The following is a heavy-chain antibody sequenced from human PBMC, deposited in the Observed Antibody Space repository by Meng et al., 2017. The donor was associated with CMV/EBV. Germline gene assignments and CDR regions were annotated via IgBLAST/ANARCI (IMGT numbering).Heavy chain of an antibody. CDR3: ARVLSELAGDPEQLVHSGSRDDAFDI. CDR2: IYYSGST. V-gene: IGHV4-39*07. Sequence: WIRQPPGKGLEWIGSIYYSGSTYYNPSLKSRVTISVDTSKNQFSLKLSSVTAADTAVYYCARVLSELAGDPEQLVHSGSRDDAFDIWGQGTMVTVSS. J-gene: IGHJ3*02. D-gene: IGHD6-13*01.